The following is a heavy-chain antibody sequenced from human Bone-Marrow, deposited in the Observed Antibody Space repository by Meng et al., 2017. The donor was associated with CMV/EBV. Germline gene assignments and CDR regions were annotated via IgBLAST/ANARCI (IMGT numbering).Heavy chain of an antibody. V-gene: IGHV3-7*01. CDR1: GFTFSSYW. Sequence: GESLKISCAASGFTFSSYWMSWVRQAPGKGLEWVANIKQDGSEKYYVDSVKGRFTISRDNAKNSLYLQMNSLRAEDTAVYYCARSLSRFDYWGQGTLVTDSS. CDR3: ARSLSRFDY. CDR2: IKQDGSEK. D-gene: IGHD3-16*02. J-gene: IGHJ4*02.